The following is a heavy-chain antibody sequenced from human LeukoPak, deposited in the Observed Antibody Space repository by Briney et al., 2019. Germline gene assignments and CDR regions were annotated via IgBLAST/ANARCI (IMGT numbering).Heavy chain of an antibody. CDR3: AKDPYYYDSSGRYYFDY. CDR1: GFTFSSHW. J-gene: IGHJ4*02. Sequence: GGSLRLSCAASGFTFSSHWMTWVRQAPGKGLEWVAFIRYDGSNKYYADSVKGRFTISRDNSKNTLYLQMNSLRAEDTAVYYCAKDPYYYDSSGRYYFDYWGQGTLVTVSS. CDR2: IRYDGSNK. V-gene: IGHV3-30*02. D-gene: IGHD3-22*01.